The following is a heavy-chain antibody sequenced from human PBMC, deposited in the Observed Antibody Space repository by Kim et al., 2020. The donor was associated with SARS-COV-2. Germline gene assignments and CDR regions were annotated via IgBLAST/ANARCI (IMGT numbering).Heavy chain of an antibody. CDR2: ISYGGSNK. V-gene: IGHV3-30*18. D-gene: IGHD2-21*01. CDR3: AKDLMWSRNYYYYYGMDV. Sequence: GGSLRLSCAASGFTFSSYGMHWVRQAPGKGLEWVAVISYGGSNKYYADSVKGRFTISRDNSKNTLYLQMNSLRAEDTAVYYCAKDLMWSRNYYYYYGMDVWGQGTTVTVSS. CDR1: GFTFSSYG. J-gene: IGHJ6*02.